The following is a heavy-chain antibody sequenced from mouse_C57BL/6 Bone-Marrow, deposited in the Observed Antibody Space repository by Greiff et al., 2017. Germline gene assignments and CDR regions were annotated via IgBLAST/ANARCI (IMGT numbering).Heavy chain of an antibody. CDR1: GYTFTSYW. D-gene: IGHD1-1*01. Sequence: QVQLQQPGAELVMPGASVKLSCKASGYTFTSYWMHWVKQRPGQGLEWIGEIDPSDSYTTYNQKFKGKSPLTVDKSSSTAYRQLSGQTSEDSAVYYCERGDDYGPWFAYGGQGTLVTVSA. V-gene: IGHV1-69*01. J-gene: IGHJ3*01. CDR2: IDPSDSYT. CDR3: ERGDDYGPWFAY.